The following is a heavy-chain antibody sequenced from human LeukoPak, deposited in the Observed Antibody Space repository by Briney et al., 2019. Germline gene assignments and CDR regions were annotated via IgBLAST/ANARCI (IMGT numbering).Heavy chain of an antibody. D-gene: IGHD5-18*01. V-gene: IGHV4-59*01. Sequence: PSETLSLTCTVSGDSISSSYWSWIRQPPGKGLEWIGYISYSGSTSSNPSLRSRVTLSVDTSKNQFSLRLTSVTAADTAMYYCARGGQLSWFDPWGQGTLVTVSS. J-gene: IGHJ5*02. CDR2: ISYSGST. CDR1: GDSISSSY. CDR3: ARGGQLSWFDP.